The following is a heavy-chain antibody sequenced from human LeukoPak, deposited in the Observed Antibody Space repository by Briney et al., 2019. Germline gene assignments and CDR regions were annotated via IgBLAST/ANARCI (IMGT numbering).Heavy chain of an antibody. J-gene: IGHJ5*02. Sequence: SETLSLTCAVDGGSVSGYYWSWIRQPPGKWLEWIGEINHIGSTNYNPSLKSRVTISVDTSKNQFSLKLSSVTAADTAVYYCARGRPGYFDWVPNWFDPWGQGTLVTVSS. CDR2: INHIGST. V-gene: IGHV4-34*01. D-gene: IGHD3-9*01. CDR1: GGSVSGYY. CDR3: ARGRPGYFDWVPNWFDP.